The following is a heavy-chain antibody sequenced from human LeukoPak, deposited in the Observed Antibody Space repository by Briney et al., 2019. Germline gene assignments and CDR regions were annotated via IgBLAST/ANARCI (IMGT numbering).Heavy chain of an antibody. V-gene: IGHV4-38-2*02. J-gene: IGHJ3*02. CDR2: IYHSGST. CDR1: GYSISSGYY. Sequence: SETPSLTCAVSGYSISSGYYWGWIRQPPGKGLEWIGSIYHSGSTYYNPSLKSRVTISVDTSKNQFSLKLSSVTAADTAVYYCARDIVGATRDAFDIWGQGTMVTVSS. D-gene: IGHD1-26*01. CDR3: ARDIVGATRDAFDI.